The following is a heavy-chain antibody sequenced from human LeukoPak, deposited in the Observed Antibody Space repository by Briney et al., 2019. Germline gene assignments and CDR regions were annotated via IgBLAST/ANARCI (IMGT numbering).Heavy chain of an antibody. J-gene: IGHJ4*02. CDR1: GFTFSSYG. Sequence: PGGSLRLSCAASGFTFSSYGMHWVRQAPGKGLVWLSRINSDGSNTVYADSVKGRFTISRDNAENTVYLQMNRLSAEDTAVLYCAREVVLTATSVFDYWGQGSLVTVSS. CDR3: AREVVLTATSVFDY. CDR2: INSDGSNT. V-gene: IGHV3-74*01. D-gene: IGHD2-21*02.